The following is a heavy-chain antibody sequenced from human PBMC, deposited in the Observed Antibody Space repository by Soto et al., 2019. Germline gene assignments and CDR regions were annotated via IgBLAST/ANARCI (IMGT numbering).Heavy chain of an antibody. CDR3: SRGHPTYGDYYYYYMDV. D-gene: IGHD4-17*01. CDR1: GGSISSYY. J-gene: IGHJ6*03. V-gene: IGHV4-59*01. CDR2: IYYSGST. Sequence: SETLSLTCTVSGGSISSYYWSWIRQPPGKGLEWIGYIYYSGSTNYNPSLKSRVTISIDTSKNQFSQKLSSVTAADTAMYHCSRGHPTYGDYYYYYMDVWGKGTTVTVSS.